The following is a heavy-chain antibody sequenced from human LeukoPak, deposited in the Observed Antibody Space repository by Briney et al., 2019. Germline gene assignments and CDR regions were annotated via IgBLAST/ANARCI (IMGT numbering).Heavy chain of an antibody. CDR1: GYTFTGYY. V-gene: IGHV1-2*02. Sequence: GASVKVSCKASGYTFTGYYMHWVRQAPGQGLEWMGWINPNSGGTNYAQKFQSRVTMTRDTSISTAYMELSRLRSDDTAVYYCAVVYSGYDWFDYWGQGTLVTVSS. CDR2: INPNSGGT. CDR3: AVVYSGYDWFDY. J-gene: IGHJ4*02. D-gene: IGHD5-12*01.